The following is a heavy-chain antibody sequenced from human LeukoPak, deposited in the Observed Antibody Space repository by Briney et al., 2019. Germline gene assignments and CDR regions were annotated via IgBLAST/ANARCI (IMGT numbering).Heavy chain of an antibody. V-gene: IGHV1-3*01. CDR3: ARGLYDFWSGYGY. D-gene: IGHD3-3*01. CDR1: GYTFTSYA. CDR2: INAGNGNT. J-gene: IGHJ4*02. Sequence: ASVKVSCKASGYTFTSYAMHWVRQAPGQRLEWMGWINAGNGNTKYSQKFQGRVTMTRNTSISTAYMELSSLRSEDTAVYYCARGLYDFWSGYGYWGQGTLVTVSS.